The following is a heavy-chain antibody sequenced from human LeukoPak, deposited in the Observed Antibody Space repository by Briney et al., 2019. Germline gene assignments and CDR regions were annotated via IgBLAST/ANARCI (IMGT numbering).Heavy chain of an antibody. V-gene: IGHV4-30-4*01. CDR3: ARAMHSSSYYFDY. CDR2: IYYSGST. J-gene: IGHJ4*02. D-gene: IGHD6-6*01. CDR1: GGSISSGDYY. Sequence: SQTLSLTCTVSGGSISSGDYYWSWIRQPPGKGLEWIGYIYYSGSTYYNPSLKSRVTISVDTSKNQFSLKLSSVTAADTAVYYCARAMHSSSYYFDYWGQGTLVTVSS.